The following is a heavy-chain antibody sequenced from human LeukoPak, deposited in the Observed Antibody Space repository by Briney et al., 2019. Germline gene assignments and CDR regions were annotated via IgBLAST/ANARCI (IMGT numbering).Heavy chain of an antibody. Sequence: SETLSLTCTVSGGSISSSSYYWGWIRQPPGKGLEWIGSIYYSGSTYYNPSLKSRVTISVDTFKIQFSLKLSSVTAADTAVYYCARGIGGGDYDYWGQGTLVTVSS. V-gene: IGHV4-39*07. D-gene: IGHD4-17*01. CDR3: ARGIGGGDYDY. CDR1: GGSISSSSYY. CDR2: IYYSGST. J-gene: IGHJ4*02.